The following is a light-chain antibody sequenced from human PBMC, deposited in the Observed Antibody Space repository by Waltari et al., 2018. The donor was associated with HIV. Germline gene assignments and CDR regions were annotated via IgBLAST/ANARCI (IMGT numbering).Light chain of an antibody. Sequence: DIVTTQFPDSLAVSLGERATINCKSSQNVLYNSDNKNYLAWYQQKPGQPPTLLIYWASTRQFGVPDRFSGSGSGTDFTLTISSLQAEDVAVYYCQQYYTTPLTFGGGTKVEIK. J-gene: IGKJ4*01. CDR1: QNVLYNSDNKNY. CDR3: QQYYTTPLT. V-gene: IGKV4-1*01. CDR2: WAS.